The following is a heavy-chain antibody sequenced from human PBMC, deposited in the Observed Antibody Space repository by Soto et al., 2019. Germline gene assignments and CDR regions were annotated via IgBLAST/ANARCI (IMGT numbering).Heavy chain of an antibody. CDR3: VKDITIFGLTEAPWYDR. D-gene: IGHD3-3*01. V-gene: IGHV3-30*18. CDR2: ISFDGSNK. CDR1: GFTLSRFW. Sequence: GGSLKLSCEAYGFTLSRFWMSWVRQAPGQGLEWEAVISFDGSNKYYTDSVKGRITISRDNCKNTLYLQMHSLSPEDTSVYYFVKDITIFGLTEAPWYDRWGEGTLVTVSS. J-gene: IGHJ5*02.